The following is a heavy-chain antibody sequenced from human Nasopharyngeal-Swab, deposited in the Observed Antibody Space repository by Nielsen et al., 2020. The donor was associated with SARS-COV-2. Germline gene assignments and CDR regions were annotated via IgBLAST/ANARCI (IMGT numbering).Heavy chain of an antibody. V-gene: IGHV3-74*03. D-gene: IGHD1-26*01. CDR2: VNEDGTTI. J-gene: IGHJ4*01. Sequence: GESLKISCAASGFTFEHFGMHWVRQPPGKGLEWVARVNEDGTTITYADSVKGRFTISRDYAKNTLFLRMRSLRDDDTAVYYCTRDLSGPVDLWGLGILVTVSS. CDR3: TRDLSGPVDL. CDR1: GFTFEHFG.